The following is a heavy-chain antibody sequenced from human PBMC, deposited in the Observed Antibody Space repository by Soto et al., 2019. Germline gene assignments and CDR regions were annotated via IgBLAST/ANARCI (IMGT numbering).Heavy chain of an antibody. CDR1: GDTLSSHA. Sequence: QVRLVQSGAEVKKPGSSVKVSCKASGDTLSSHAISWVRQAPGQGLEWMGAIIPMVDTANIAQRLQGSVTITADASTGTVYLELSGLRSEDTAVYYCARYYLSIEAGNSAVGEAFDIWGQGTMVTVSS. J-gene: IGHJ3*02. CDR3: ARYYLSIEAGNSAVGEAFDI. D-gene: IGHD6-25*01. CDR2: IIPMVDTA. V-gene: IGHV1-69*01.